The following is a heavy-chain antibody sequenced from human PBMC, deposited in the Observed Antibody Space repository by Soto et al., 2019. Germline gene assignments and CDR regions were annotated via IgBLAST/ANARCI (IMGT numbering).Heavy chain of an antibody. CDR3: TPVTCAGYDFWAFNL. J-gene: IGHJ2*01. V-gene: IGHV3-15*01. Sequence: EVQLVESGGGLVKPGGSLRLSCAASGFTFSNAWMTWVRQAPGKGLEWVGRIKSKTNGGTTDDAAPVNGRFTISRDDSNLTLYLQINSLKTEDTAVYYFTPVTCAGYDFWAFNLWGRGTLVTVSS. CDR1: GFTFSNAW. CDR2: IKSKTNGGTT. D-gene: IGHD5-12*01.